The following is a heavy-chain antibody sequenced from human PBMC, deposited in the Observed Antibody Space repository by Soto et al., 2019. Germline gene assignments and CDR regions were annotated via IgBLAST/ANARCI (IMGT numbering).Heavy chain of an antibody. D-gene: IGHD3-10*01. CDR3: ARDRGYDAHDYYYNAMDV. CDR1: GFTFRTYT. V-gene: IGHV3-21*01. J-gene: IGHJ6*02. Sequence: PGGSVRLSCISSGFTFRTYTMNWVRQAPGKGLEWVSGIRGFSPYTFYAESVKGRFTISRDNAKNSVFLQMDSLRAEDTAVYYCARDRGYDAHDYYYNAMDVWGQGTTVTVSS. CDR2: IRGFSPYT.